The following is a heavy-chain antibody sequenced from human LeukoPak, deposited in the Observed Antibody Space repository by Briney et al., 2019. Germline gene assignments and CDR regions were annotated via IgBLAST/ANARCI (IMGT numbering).Heavy chain of an antibody. CDR3: ARRHYDFWSGSPQPYDY. Sequence: GSLRLSCAASGFTVINNYMTWIRQPPGKGLEWIGEINHSGSTNYNPSLKSRVTISVDTSKNQFSLKLSSVTAADTAVYYCARRHYDFWSGSPQPYDYWGQGTLVTVSS. CDR2: INHSGST. CDR1: GFTVINNY. D-gene: IGHD3-3*01. J-gene: IGHJ4*02. V-gene: IGHV4-34*01.